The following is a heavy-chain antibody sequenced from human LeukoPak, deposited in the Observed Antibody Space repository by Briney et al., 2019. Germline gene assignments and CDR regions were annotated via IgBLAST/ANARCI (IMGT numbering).Heavy chain of an antibody. Sequence: SETLSLTCTVSGGSISSSSYYWSWIRQPPGKGLEWIGYIYYSGSTNYNPSLKSRVTISVDTSKNQFSLKLSSVTAADTAVYYCARVGWERLRGFVFDPWGQGTLVTVSS. J-gene: IGHJ5*02. D-gene: IGHD1-26*01. CDR1: GGSISSSSYY. CDR3: ARVGWERLRGFVFDP. V-gene: IGHV4-61*01. CDR2: IYYSGST.